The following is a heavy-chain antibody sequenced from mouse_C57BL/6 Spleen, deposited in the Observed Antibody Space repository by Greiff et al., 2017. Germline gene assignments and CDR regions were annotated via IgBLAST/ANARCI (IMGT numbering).Heavy chain of an antibody. D-gene: IGHD2-1*01. J-gene: IGHJ2*01. Sequence: VQLQQSGAELVRPGASVTLSCKASGYTFTDYEMHWVKQTPVHGLEWIGAIDPETGGTAYNQKFKGKAILTADKSSSAAYMELRSLTSEDSAVYYCTRGEEGGYGNYEDFDYWGQGTTLTVSS. CDR1: GYTFTDYE. CDR2: IDPETGGT. V-gene: IGHV1-15*01. CDR3: TRGEEGGYGNYEDFDY.